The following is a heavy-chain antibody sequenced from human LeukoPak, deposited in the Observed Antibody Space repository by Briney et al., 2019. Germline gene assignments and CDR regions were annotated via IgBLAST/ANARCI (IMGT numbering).Heavy chain of an antibody. V-gene: IGHV4-39*07. J-gene: IGHJ4*02. CDR1: GGSISSSSYY. D-gene: IGHD3-22*01. CDR3: ARGRSNYYDGSGLGRFDY. Sequence: PSETLSLTCTVSGGSISSSSYYWGWIRQPPGKGLEWIGEIYQSGSTNYNPSLKSRVTISIDKSKKQFSLKLTSVTAADTAVYYCARGRSNYYDGSGLGRFDYWGPGTLVTVSS. CDR2: IYQSGST.